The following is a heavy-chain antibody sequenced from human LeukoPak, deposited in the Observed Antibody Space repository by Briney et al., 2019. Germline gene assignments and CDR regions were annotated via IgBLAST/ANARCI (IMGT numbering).Heavy chain of an antibody. J-gene: IGHJ6*02. D-gene: IGHD3-10*01. CDR3: ASAVLLWSGELSGMDV. CDR2: IYSGGST. Sequence: PGGSLRLSCAASGFTFSDYYMSWIRQAPGKGLERVSVIYSGGSTYYADSVKGRFTISRDNSKNTLYLQMNSLRAEDTAVYYCASAVLLWSGELSGMDVWGQGTTVTVSS. V-gene: IGHV3-66*01. CDR1: GFTFSDYY.